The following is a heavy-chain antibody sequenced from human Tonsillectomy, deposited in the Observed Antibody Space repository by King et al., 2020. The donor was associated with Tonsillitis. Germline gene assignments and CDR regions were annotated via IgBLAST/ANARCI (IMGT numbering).Heavy chain of an antibody. CDR2: IYYSGST. D-gene: IGHD3-22*01. CDR3: ARDMGYYDSSGYVGYFDY. Sequence: VQLQESGPGLVKPSQTLSLTCTVSGGSISSGGYYWSWIRQHPGKGLEWIGYIYYSGSTYYHPSLKSRVTISVDTSKNQFSLKLSSVTAADTAVYYCARDMGYYDSSGYVGYFDYWGQGSLVTVSS. CDR1: GGSISSGGYY. V-gene: IGHV4-31*03. J-gene: IGHJ4*02.